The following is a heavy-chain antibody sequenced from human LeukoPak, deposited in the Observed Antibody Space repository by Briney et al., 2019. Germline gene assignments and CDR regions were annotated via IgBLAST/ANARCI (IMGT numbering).Heavy chain of an antibody. D-gene: IGHD6-19*01. J-gene: IGHJ5*02. CDR1: GFSFNTYE. Sequence: GGSLRLSRVASGFSFNTYEMNWVRQAPGKGLEWISYISVGGSDEDYADSVKGRFSVSRDNAKNSLFLQMNSLRVGDTAVYYCARDVGFNNGWPAWGQGTLVTVSS. CDR3: ARDVGFNNGWPA. V-gene: IGHV3-48*03. CDR2: ISVGGSDE.